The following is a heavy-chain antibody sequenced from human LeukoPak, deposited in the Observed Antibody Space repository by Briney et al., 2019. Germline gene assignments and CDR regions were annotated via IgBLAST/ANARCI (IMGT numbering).Heavy chain of an antibody. CDR3: ASLSLGEPLRYYYGMDV. V-gene: IGHV1-69*04. Sequence: SVKVSCKASGGTFSSYAISWVRQAPGQGLEWMGRIIPILGIANYAQKFQGRVTITADKSTSTAYMELSSLRSEDTAVYYCASLSLGEPLRYYYGMDVWGQGTTVTVSS. CDR2: IIPILGIA. CDR1: GGTFSSYA. J-gene: IGHJ6*02. D-gene: IGHD3-16*01.